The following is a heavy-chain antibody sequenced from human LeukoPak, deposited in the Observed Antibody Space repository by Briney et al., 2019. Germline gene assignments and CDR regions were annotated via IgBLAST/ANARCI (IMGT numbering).Heavy chain of an antibody. D-gene: IGHD6-19*01. V-gene: IGHV3-7*01. CDR1: GFTFSGSA. Sequence: PGGSLRLSCAASGFTFSGSAMHWVRQAPGKGLEWVANIKQDGSEKYYVDSVKGRFTISRDNAKNSLYLQMNSLRAEDTAVYYCHLYSSGWLDYWGQGTLVTVSS. J-gene: IGHJ4*02. CDR2: IKQDGSEK. CDR3: HLYSSGWLDY.